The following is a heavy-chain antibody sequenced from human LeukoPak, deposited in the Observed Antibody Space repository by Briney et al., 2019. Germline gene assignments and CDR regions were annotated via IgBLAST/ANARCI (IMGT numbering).Heavy chain of an antibody. CDR2: IIHSGST. D-gene: IGHD2-15*01. Sequence: SETLSLTCAVYGGSFSGYYWSWIRQPPGKGLEWIGEIIHSGSTYYNPSLKSRVTISIDMSKNQFSLKLSSVTATDTAVYYCARLVCGGGSCPAEFDYWGQGTLVTVSS. V-gene: IGHV4-34*12. J-gene: IGHJ4*02. CDR3: ARLVCGGGSCPAEFDY. CDR1: GGSFSGYY.